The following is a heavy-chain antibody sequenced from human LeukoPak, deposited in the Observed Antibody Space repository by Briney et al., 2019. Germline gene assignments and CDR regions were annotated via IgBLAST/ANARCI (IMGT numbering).Heavy chain of an antibody. V-gene: IGHV1-18*04. D-gene: IGHD3-3*01. CDR3: ARVPTVFGVDPEQNHFDR. CDR1: GFTFVNFG. CDR2: ISGYNGNR. J-gene: IGHJ4*02. Sequence: GASVKVSCKASGFTFVNFGITWVRQAPGQGLEWMGWISGYNGNRKIAQNFQGRVTLTTDISTGTAYMELGSLRSDDTAVYFCARVPTVFGVDPEQNHFDRWGQGTLVIVPA.